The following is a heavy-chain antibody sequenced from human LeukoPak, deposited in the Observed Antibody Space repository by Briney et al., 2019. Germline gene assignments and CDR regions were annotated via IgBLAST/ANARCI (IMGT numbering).Heavy chain of an antibody. CDR3: ARDQWLDY. D-gene: IGHD6-19*01. J-gene: IGHJ4*02. CDR1: GFTFSGYI. CDR2: IGSSGNTT. V-gene: IGHV3-48*01. Sequence: AGGSLRLSCAASGFTFSGYIMNWVRQAPGKGLEWVSFIGSSGNTTYYADSVKGRFTVSRDNAKNSLYLQMNSLRAEDTAVYYCARDQWLDYWGQGTLVTVSS.